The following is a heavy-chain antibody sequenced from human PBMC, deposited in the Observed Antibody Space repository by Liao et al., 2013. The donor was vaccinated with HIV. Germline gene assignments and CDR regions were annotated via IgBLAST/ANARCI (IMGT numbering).Heavy chain of an antibody. Sequence: QVQLQESGPGLVKPSQTLSLTCIVSGGSISSGDYYWSWIRQPPGKGLEWMGYIYYSGNTYYNPSLKGRVTISVDTAKNQFSLKLRSLTAADTAVYYCARDNLAVLSTWGQGTLVTVSS. CDR3: ARDNLAVLST. CDR2: IYYSGNT. V-gene: IGHV4-30-4*01. J-gene: IGHJ5*02. CDR1: GGSISSGDYY. D-gene: IGHD2-2*01.